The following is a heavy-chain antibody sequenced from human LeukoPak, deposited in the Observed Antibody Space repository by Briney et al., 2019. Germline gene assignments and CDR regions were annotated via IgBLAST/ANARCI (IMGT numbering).Heavy chain of an antibody. Sequence: PGGSLRLSCAVSGLTFSSYWSLCVRQPRGKGLVWVSHIKTDGSTTNYADSVKGRFTISRDNAKNTLYLQMNSLRVEDTALYYCARLAGEVKDLWGQGTLVIVSS. V-gene: IGHV3-74*01. CDR1: GLTFSSYW. J-gene: IGHJ5*02. CDR3: ARLAGEVKDL. CDR2: IKTDGSTT. D-gene: IGHD7-27*01.